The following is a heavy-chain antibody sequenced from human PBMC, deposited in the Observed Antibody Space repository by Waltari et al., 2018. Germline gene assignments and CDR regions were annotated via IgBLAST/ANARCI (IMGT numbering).Heavy chain of an antibody. Sequence: QVQLQESGPGLVKPSQTLSLTCPVSGGSASSDDYYWGWVRQPPGKGLEWIGYIYYTGSAYYNPSLKSRVTISVDTSKDQFSLKLSSVTAADTAVYYCARGGNTMFRGLFRYWGQGTLVTVSS. CDR2: IYYTGSA. CDR3: ARGGNTMFRGLFRY. CDR1: GGSASSDDYY. D-gene: IGHD3-10*02. V-gene: IGHV4-30-4*08. J-gene: IGHJ4*02.